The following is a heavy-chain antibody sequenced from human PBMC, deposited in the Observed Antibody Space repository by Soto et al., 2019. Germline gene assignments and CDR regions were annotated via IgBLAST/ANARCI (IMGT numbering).Heavy chain of an antibody. CDR3: ARGYYYGSGSSQAGYYYYYMDV. V-gene: IGHV1-8*01. D-gene: IGHD3-10*01. Sequence: QVQLVQSGAEVKKPGASVKVSCKASGYTFSSYDINWVRQATGQGLEWMGWMNPNSGNTGYAQKFQGRVTMTRNTSISTAYMELSSLRSEDTAVYYCARGYYYGSGSSQAGYYYYYMDVWGKGTTVTVSS. CDR2: MNPNSGNT. CDR1: GYTFSSYD. J-gene: IGHJ6*03.